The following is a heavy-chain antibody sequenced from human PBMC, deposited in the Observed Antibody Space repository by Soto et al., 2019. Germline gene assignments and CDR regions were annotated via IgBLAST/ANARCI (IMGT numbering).Heavy chain of an antibody. CDR1: GGSISSSSYY. J-gene: IGHJ4*02. CDR3: ARKGRQWLAYRWYFDY. CDR2: IYYSGST. Sequence: SETLSLTCTVSGGSISSSSYYWGWIRQPPGKGLEWIGSIYYSGSTYYNPSLKSRVTISVDTSKNQFSLKLSSVTAADTAVYYCARKGRQWLAYRWYFDYWGQGTLVTVSS. V-gene: IGHV4-39*01. D-gene: IGHD6-19*01.